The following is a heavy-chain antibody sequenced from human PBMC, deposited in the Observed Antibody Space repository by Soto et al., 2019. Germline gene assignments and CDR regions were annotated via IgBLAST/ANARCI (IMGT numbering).Heavy chain of an antibody. D-gene: IGHD1-26*01. CDR1: GFTFSSYA. Sequence: GGSLRLSCAASGFTFSSYAMTWVRQAPGKGLEWVSAISGSGGSTYYADSVKGQFTISRDNSKNTLYLQMNSLRAEDTAVYYCAKGLYSGSYFDYWGQGTLVTVPS. CDR3: AKGLYSGSYFDY. J-gene: IGHJ4*02. CDR2: ISGSGGST. V-gene: IGHV3-23*01.